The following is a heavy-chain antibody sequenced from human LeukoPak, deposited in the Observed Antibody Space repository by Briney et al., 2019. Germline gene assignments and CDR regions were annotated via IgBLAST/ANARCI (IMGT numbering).Heavy chain of an antibody. V-gene: IGHV3-23*01. Sequence: GGSLRLSCAASGFTFTNYAMNWVRQAPGKGLEWLSAISSSGGTTCYADSVKGQFTISRDNSKNTLYLQMNSLRAEDTAVYYCAKDWGSYYYDSSGSIDYWGQGTLVTVSS. CDR1: GFTFTNYA. J-gene: IGHJ4*02. CDR3: AKDWGSYYYDSSGSIDY. CDR2: ISSSGGTT. D-gene: IGHD3-22*01.